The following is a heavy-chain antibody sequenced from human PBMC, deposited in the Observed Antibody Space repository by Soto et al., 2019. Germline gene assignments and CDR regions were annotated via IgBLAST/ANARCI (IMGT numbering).Heavy chain of an antibody. CDR3: ARGLSVRDSTAIAY. CDR1: GGSFSDYY. D-gene: IGHD2-2*02. Sequence: SETLSLTCAVYGGSFSDYYWSWIRQPPGKGLEWIGEINHGGGTNYNPSLKSRVTISGDPSKNQLSLKLGSVTAADTAVYYCARGLSVRDSTAIAYWGQGTLVTVSS. V-gene: IGHV4-34*01. J-gene: IGHJ4*02. CDR2: INHGGGT.